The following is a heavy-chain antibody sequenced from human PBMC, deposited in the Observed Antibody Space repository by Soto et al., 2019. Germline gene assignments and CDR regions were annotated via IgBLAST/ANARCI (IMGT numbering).Heavy chain of an antibody. CDR2: IYYSGST. CDR3: ARFLSRMSVYFDY. J-gene: IGHJ4*02. CDR1: GGSISSGGYY. Sequence: SETLSLTCIVSGGSISSGGYYWSWIRQHPGKGLEWIGYIYYSGSTYYNPSLKSRVTISVDTSKNQFSLKLSSVTAADTAVYYCARFLSRMSVYFDYWGQGTLVTVSS. V-gene: IGHV4-31*03.